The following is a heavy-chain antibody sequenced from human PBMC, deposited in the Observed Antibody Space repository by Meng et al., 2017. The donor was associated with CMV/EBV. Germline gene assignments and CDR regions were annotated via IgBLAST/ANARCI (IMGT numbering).Heavy chain of an antibody. CDR1: GGSISSSGYN. CDR3: ARDSAVAGVVDY. J-gene: IGHJ4*02. CDR2: IYYSGST. V-gene: IGHV4-39*07. D-gene: IGHD6-19*01. Sequence: RVLAWGPGLLKPSETLSLTCTASGGSISSSGYNWGLIRQPPGKGLEWIGSIYYSGSTYYNPSLKSRVTISVDTSKNQFSLKLSSVTAADTAVYYCARDSAVAGVVDYWGQGTLVTVSS.